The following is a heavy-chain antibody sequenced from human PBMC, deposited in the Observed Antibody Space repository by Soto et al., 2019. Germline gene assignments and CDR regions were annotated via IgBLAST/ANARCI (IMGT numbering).Heavy chain of an antibody. CDR1: GFTFSSYA. D-gene: IGHD6-19*01. J-gene: IGHJ6*02. Sequence: GGSLRLSCAASGFTFSSYAMSWVRQAPGKGLEWVSAISGSGGSTYYADSVKGRFTISRDNSKNTLYLQMNSLRAEDTAVYYCARAYSSGWEKYYYYGMDVWGQGTTVTVSS. CDR3: ARAYSSGWEKYYYYGMDV. CDR2: ISGSGGST. V-gene: IGHV3-23*01.